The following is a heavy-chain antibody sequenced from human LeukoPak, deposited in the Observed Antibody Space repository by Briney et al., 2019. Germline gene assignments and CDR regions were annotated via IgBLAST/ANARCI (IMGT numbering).Heavy chain of an antibody. D-gene: IGHD3-10*01. V-gene: IGHV4-30-2*01. CDR1: GGSISSGGYS. J-gene: IGHJ4*02. CDR3: ARGVRGAYYFDY. Sequence: SQTLSPTCAVSGGSISSGGYSWSWIRQPPGKGLEWIGYIYHSGSTYYNPSLKSRVTVSVDRSKNQFSLKLSSVTAADTAVYYCARGVRGAYYFDYWGQGTLVTVSS. CDR2: IYHSGST.